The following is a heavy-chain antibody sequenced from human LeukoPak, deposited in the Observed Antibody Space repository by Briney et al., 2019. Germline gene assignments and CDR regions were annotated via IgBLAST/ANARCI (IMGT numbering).Heavy chain of an antibody. CDR2: INHSGST. J-gene: IGHJ4*02. V-gene: IGHV4-34*01. CDR3: ARVGYYGDS. Sequence: PSETLSLTCAVYGGSFSGYYWSWIRQPPGKGLEWIGEINHSGSTNYNPSLKSRVTISVDTSKNQFSLRLSPVTAADTAVYYCARVGYYGDSWGQGTLVTVSS. D-gene: IGHD3-22*01. CDR1: GGSFSGYY.